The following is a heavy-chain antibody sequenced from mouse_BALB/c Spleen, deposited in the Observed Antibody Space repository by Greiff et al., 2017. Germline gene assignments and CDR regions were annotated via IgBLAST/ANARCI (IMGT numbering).Heavy chain of an antibody. CDR2: INPSTGYT. V-gene: IGHV1-7*01. D-gene: IGHD2-14*01. J-gene: IGHJ4*01. CDR3: ARRRYERTPYAMDY. CDR1: GYTFTSYW. Sequence: QVQLQQSGAELAKPGASVKMSCKASGYTFTSYWMHWVKQRPGQGLEWIGYINPSTGYTEYNQKFKDKATLTADKSSSTAYMQLSSLTSEDSAVYYCARRRYERTPYAMDYWGQGTSVTVSS.